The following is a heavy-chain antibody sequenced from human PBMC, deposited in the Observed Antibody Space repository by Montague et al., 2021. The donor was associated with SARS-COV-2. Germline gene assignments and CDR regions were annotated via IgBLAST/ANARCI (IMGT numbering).Heavy chain of an antibody. D-gene: IGHD3-9*01. CDR1: GGSIRSSSYY. CDR3: ARHRVTIFLGCMFDY. V-gene: IGHV4-39*01. Sequence: SETLSLTCTVSGGSIRSSSYYWGWIRQPPGKGLEWIGRIYYSGSTYYNPSLKSRVTISVDTSKNQFSLKLSSVTAADTAVYYCARHRVTIFLGCMFDYWGQGALVTVSS. CDR2: IYYSGST. J-gene: IGHJ4*02.